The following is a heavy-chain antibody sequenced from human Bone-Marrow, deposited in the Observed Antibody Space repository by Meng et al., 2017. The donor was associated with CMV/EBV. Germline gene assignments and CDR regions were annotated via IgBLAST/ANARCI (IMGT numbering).Heavy chain of an antibody. CDR2: ISSSSSYI. CDR3: ARDRGRSSSPVEGY. D-gene: IGHD6-13*01. J-gene: IGHJ4*02. Sequence: GESLKISCAASGFTFSSYSMNWVRQAPGKGLEWVSSISSSSSYIYYADSVKGRFTISRDNAKNSLYLQMNSLRAEDTAVYYCARDRGRSSSPVEGYWGQGPLVTVSS. CDR1: GFTFSSYS. V-gene: IGHV3-21*01.